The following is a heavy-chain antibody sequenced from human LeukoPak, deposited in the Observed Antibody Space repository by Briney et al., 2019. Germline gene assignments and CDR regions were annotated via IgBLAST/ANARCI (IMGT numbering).Heavy chain of an antibody. D-gene: IGHD2-2*01. V-gene: IGHV3-21*01. Sequence: PGGSLRLSCGSSGFTFSSYSMNWVRQAPGKGLEWVSSISSSISYIYYADSVKGRFTISRDNAKNSVYLQMKSLRVEDTAVYYCARAPSSFYYYYYMDVWGKGTTVTVSS. CDR1: GFTFSSYS. CDR3: ARAPSSFYYYYYMDV. J-gene: IGHJ6*03. CDR2: ISSSISYI.